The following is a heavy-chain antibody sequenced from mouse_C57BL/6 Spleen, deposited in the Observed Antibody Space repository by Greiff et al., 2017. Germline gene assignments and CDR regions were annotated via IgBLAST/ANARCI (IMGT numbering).Heavy chain of an antibody. CDR3: ARERQGYDYYWYFDV. J-gene: IGHJ1*03. D-gene: IGHD2-4*01. V-gene: IGHV5-4*01. Sequence: EVQLVESGGGLVKPGGSLKLSCAASGFTFSSYAMSWVRQTPEKRLEWVATISDGGSYTYYPDNVKGRFTISRDNAKNNLYLQMSHLKSEDTAMYYCARERQGYDYYWYFDVWGTGTTVTVSS. CDR2: ISDGGSYT. CDR1: GFTFSSYA.